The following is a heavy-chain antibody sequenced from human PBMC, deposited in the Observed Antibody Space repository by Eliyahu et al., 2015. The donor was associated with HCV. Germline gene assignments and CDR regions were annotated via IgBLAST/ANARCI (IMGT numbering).Heavy chain of an antibody. CDR2: IDWDDDK. D-gene: IGHD3-9*01. V-gene: IGHV2-70*01. J-gene: IGHJ6*02. Sequence: QVTLRESGPALVKPTQTLTLTCTFSGFSLXTSGMXXSWIRQPPGKALEWLALIDWDDDKYYSTSLKTRLTISKDTSKNQVVLTMTNMDPVDTATYYCARYRNYYDILTGYFSSGMDVWGQGTTVTVSS. CDR1: GFSLXTSGMX. CDR3: ARYRNYYDILTGYFSSGMDV.